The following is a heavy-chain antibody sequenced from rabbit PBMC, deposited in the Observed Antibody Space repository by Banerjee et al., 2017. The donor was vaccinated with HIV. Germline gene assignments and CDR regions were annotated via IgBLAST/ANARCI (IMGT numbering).Heavy chain of an antibody. Sequence: GGGLVQPGGTLKLSCSVSGFSLSNNDMNWVRQAPGKGLEWIADIATSSSGSTYYASWAKGRFTISKTSSTTVTLQMTSLTVADTATYFCARDRGYTMDGMDLWGQGTLVTVS. J-gene: IGHJ6*01. CDR1: GFSLSNND. D-gene: IGHD1-1*01. CDR3: ARDRGYTMDGMDL. V-gene: IGHV1S40*01. CDR2: IATSSSGST.